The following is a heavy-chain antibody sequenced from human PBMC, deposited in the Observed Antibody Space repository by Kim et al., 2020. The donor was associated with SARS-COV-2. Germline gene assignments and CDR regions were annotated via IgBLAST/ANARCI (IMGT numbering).Heavy chain of an antibody. CDR2: IFYTGST. Sequence: SETLSLTCTVSGGSISSYYWNWIRQSPRKGLEWIGYIFYTGSTNPNPSLKSRVTISLDTSKNQFSLRLRSVTAADTAVYYCARDNVEAFDYWGQGTLVT. V-gene: IGHV4-59*01. CDR1: GGSISSYY. CDR3: ARDNVEAFDY. J-gene: IGHJ4*02.